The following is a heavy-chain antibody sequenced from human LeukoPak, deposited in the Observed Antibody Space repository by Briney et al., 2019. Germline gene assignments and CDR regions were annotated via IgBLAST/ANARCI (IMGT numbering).Heavy chain of an antibody. V-gene: IGHV1-69*05. D-gene: IGHD4-11*01. J-gene: IGHJ5*02. CDR2: IIPIFGTA. CDR3: ARDLGLHSNYGYGWFDP. CDR1: GGTFSSYA. Sequence: SVKVSCKASGGTFSSYAISWARQAPGQGLEWMGGIIPIFGTANYAQKFQGRVRITTDESTSTAYMELSSLRSEDTAVYYCARDLGLHSNYGYGWFDPWGQGTLVTVSS.